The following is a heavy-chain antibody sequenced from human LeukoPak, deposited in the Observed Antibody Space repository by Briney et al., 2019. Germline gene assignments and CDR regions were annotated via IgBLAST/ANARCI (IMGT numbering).Heavy chain of an antibody. V-gene: IGHV4-34*01. D-gene: IGHD7-27*01. J-gene: IGHJ4*02. Sequence: SETLSLTCTVSGGSISSYYWSWIRQPPGKGLEWIAEINRSGSPNYNPSLKSRVTISVDTSKNQFSLNLSSVTAADTAVYYCASRKLGNDYWGQGTLVTVSS. CDR1: GGSISSYY. CDR2: INRSGSP. CDR3: ASRKLGNDY.